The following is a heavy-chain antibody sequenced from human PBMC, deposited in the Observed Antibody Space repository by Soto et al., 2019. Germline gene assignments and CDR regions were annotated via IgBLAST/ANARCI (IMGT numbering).Heavy chain of an antibody. J-gene: IGHJ6*02. Sequence: PSETLSLTGTVSVGSISSGDYYWSWIRQPPGKGLEWIGYIYYSGSTYYNPSLKSRVTISVDTSKNQFSLKLSSVTAADTAVYYCARDRDIVLVSVAMRAGYSYGMDVWGRGTTVTVS. CDR1: VGSISSGDYY. CDR2: IYYSGST. CDR3: ARDRDIVLVSVAMRAGYSYGMDV. D-gene: IGHD2-2*01. V-gene: IGHV4-30-4*01.